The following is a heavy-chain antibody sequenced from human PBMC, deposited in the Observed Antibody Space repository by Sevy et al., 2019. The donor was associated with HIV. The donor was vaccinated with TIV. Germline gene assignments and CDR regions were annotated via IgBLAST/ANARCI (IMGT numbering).Heavy chain of an antibody. V-gene: IGHV4-30-2*01. Sequence: SETLSLTCAVSGGSISSGGYSWSWIRQPPGKGLEWIGYIYHSGSTYYNPSLKSRVTISVDRSKTQFSLKLSSVTAADTAVYYRARVGGYGYFDYWGQGTLVTVSS. J-gene: IGHJ4*02. CDR1: GGSISSGGYS. CDR2: IYHSGST. D-gene: IGHD2-15*01. CDR3: ARVGGYGYFDY.